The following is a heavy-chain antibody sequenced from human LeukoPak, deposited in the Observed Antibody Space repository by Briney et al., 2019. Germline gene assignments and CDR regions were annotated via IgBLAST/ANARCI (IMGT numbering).Heavy chain of an antibody. CDR2: ISSSGSTI. V-gene: IGHV3-11*01. J-gene: IGHJ5*02. CDR3: ARDNSVGDSAWWFDP. D-gene: IGHD5-12*01. CDR1: GFTFSDYY. Sequence: GGSLRLSCAASGFTFSDYYMSWIRQAPGKGLEWVSYISSSGSTIYYADSVKGRFTISRDNAKNSLYLQMNSLRAEDTAVYYCARDNSVGDSAWWFDPWGQGTLVTVSS.